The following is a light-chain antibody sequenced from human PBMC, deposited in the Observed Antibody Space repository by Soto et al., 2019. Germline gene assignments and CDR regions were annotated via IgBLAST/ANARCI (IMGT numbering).Light chain of an antibody. CDR1: QSVGRW. CDR3: QQYDSFST. V-gene: IGKV1-5*03. J-gene: IGKJ1*01. CDR2: KAS. Sequence: DIQMTQSPSTLSASVGDRVTITCRASQSVGRWLAWYQQKPGRAPTVLIYKASTLKYGVPPRFSGSGSGTEFSITISSLQPDDSATHFCQQYDSFSTFGQGTKVDIK.